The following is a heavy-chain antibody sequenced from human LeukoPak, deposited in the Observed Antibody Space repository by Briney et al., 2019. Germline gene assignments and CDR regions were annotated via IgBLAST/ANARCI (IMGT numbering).Heavy chain of an antibody. CDR3: ARAYPYYYDNSGYLNFDY. V-gene: IGHV3-21*01. D-gene: IGHD3-22*01. CDR2: ISGSNIYM. J-gene: IGHJ4*02. Sequence: SYWMNWVRQAPGKGLEWVSSISGSNIYMYYADSVKGRFTISRDNAKNSLYLQMNSLRAEDTAVYYCARAYPYYYDNSGYLNFDYWGQGTLVTVSS. CDR1: SYW.